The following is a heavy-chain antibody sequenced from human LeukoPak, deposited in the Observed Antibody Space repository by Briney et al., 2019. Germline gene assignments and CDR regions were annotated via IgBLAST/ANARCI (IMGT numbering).Heavy chain of an antibody. D-gene: IGHD3-22*01. CDR1: GYSFTSYW. CDR3: ARRRDYYDNSGYSFDY. J-gene: IGHJ4*02. V-gene: IGHV5-51*01. CDR2: IFPGDSDT. Sequence: GESLKISCQSSGYSFTSYWIGWVRQMPGKGLEWMGIIFPGDSDTRYSPSFQGQVTISADKSISTAYLQWSSLKASDSAMYYYARRRDYYDNSGYSFDYWGQGTPVTVSS.